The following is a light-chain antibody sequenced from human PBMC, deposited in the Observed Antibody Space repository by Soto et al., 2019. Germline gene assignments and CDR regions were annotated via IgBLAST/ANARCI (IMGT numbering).Light chain of an antibody. V-gene: IGKV1-39*01. Sequence: DIVMTQSPASLSASVLDIVAMTCLASQSISSYLNWYQQKPGKAPKLLIYKASSLQSGVPSRFSGSGSGTDFTLTISSLQPEDFATYYCQQGHSNPITLGQGTRLEIK. CDR3: QQGHSNPIT. J-gene: IGKJ5*01. CDR1: QSISSY. CDR2: KAS.